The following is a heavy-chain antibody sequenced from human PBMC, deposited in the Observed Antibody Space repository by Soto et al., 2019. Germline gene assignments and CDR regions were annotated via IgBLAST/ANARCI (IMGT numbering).Heavy chain of an antibody. CDR3: AADPGSSFTYYYYGMDV. CDR1: GFTFTSSA. D-gene: IGHD6-6*01. Sequence: SVKVSCKASGFTFTSSAVQWVRQARGQRLEWIGWIVVGSGNTNYAQKFQERVTITRDMSTSTAYMELSSLRSEDTAVYYCAADPGSSFTYYYYGMDVWGRGTTVTVSS. J-gene: IGHJ6*02. V-gene: IGHV1-58*01. CDR2: IVVGSGNT.